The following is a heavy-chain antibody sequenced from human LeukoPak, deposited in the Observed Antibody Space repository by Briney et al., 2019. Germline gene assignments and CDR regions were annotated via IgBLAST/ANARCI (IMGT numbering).Heavy chain of an antibody. CDR2: ISGSGGST. Sequence: PGGSLRLSCAASGFTFSSYGMSWVRQAPGKGLEWVSAISGSGGSTYYADSVKGRFTISGDNSKNTLYLQMNSLRAEDTAVYYCANSYDSSGYYLDYFDYWGQGTLVTVSS. D-gene: IGHD3-22*01. V-gene: IGHV3-23*01. CDR1: GFTFSSYG. J-gene: IGHJ4*02. CDR3: ANSYDSSGYYLDYFDY.